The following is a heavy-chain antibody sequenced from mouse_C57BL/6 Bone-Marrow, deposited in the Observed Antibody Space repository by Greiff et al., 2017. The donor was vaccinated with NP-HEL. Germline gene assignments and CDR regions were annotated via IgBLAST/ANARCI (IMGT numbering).Heavy chain of an antibody. CDR2: IRSKSNNYAT. Sequence: EVQLVESGGGLVQPKGSLKLSCAASGFSFNTYAMNWVRQAPGKGLEWVARIRSKSNNYATYYADSVKDRFTISRDDSESMLYLQMNNLKTEDTAMYYCVRPYYGSSWGYFDVWGTGTTVTVSS. V-gene: IGHV10-1*01. D-gene: IGHD1-1*01. CDR3: VRPYYGSSWGYFDV. CDR1: GFSFNTYA. J-gene: IGHJ1*03.